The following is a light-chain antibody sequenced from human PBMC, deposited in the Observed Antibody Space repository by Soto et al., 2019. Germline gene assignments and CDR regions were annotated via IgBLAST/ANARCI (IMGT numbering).Light chain of an antibody. CDR2: AAS. J-gene: IGKJ1*01. CDR1: QTISRY. Sequence: DIKLTQSPASLSASVGDGVTITCRASQTISRYLNWYQQKPGTAPKLLMYAASSLQSGVPSRFSGSGSGTDFTLTISSLQPEDFATYYCQQSYSVRTFGQGTKVDIK. V-gene: IGKV1-39*01. CDR3: QQSYSVRT.